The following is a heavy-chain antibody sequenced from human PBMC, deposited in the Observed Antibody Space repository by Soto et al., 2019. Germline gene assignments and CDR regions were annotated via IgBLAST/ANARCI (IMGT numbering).Heavy chain of an antibody. J-gene: IGHJ4*02. V-gene: IGHV3-30-3*01. Sequence: QVQLVESGGGVVQPGRSLRLSCAASGFTFSSYAMHWVRQAPGKGLEWVAVISYDGSNKYYADSVKGGFTISRDNSKNTLYLQMNSLRAEDTAVYYCARGGYYDSSGYYGGDYWGQGTLVTVSS. CDR2: ISYDGSNK. D-gene: IGHD3-22*01. CDR1: GFTFSSYA. CDR3: ARGGYYDSSGYYGGDY.